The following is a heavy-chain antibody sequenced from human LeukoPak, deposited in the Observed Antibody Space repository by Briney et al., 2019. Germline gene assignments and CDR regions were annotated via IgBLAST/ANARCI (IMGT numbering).Heavy chain of an antibody. CDR2: ISYDGSNK. V-gene: IGHV3-30*18. CDR1: GFTFSSYG. J-gene: IGHJ4*02. CDR3: AKAAYCSGGSCSFGGFDY. Sequence: PGGSLRLSCAASGFTFSSYGMHWVRQAPGKGLEWVAVISYDGSNKYYADSVKGRFTTSRDNSKNTLYLQMNSLRAEDTAVYYCAKAAYCSGGSCSFGGFDYWGQGTLVTVSS. D-gene: IGHD2-15*01.